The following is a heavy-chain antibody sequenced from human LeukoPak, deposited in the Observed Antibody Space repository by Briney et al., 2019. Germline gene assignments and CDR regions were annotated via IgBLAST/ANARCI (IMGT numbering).Heavy chain of an antibody. Sequence: SETLSLTCTVSGYSISSGYYWGWIRQPPGKGLEWIGSIYHSGSTYYNPSLKSRVTISVDTSKNQFSLKLSSVTAADTAVYFCARKYQLLSATDYWGEGTLVTVST. V-gene: IGHV4-38-2*02. CDR3: ARKYQLLSATDY. CDR1: GYSISSGYY. J-gene: IGHJ4*02. CDR2: IYHSGST. D-gene: IGHD2-2*01.